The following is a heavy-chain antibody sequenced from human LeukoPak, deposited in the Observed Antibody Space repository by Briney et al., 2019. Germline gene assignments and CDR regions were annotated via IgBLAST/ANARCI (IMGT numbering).Heavy chain of an antibody. J-gene: IGHJ4*02. CDR1: RYPFTRYY. D-gene: IGHD3-3*01. CDR2: INPNSGRT. V-gene: IGHV1-2*02. Sequence: APVKVSCKPSRYPFTRYYMHWVPQAPGHGLEGMGWINPNSGRTNYARTFQGRVTMTRDPSISTAYMELSRLRSEDTAVYYCARDQTGYDFWSGYYKYYFDYWGQGTLVTVSS. CDR3: ARDQTGYDFWSGYYKYYFDY.